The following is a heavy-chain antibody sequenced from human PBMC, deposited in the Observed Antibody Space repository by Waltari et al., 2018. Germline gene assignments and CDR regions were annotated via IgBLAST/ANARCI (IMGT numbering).Heavy chain of an antibody. V-gene: IGHV3-30*18. CDR2: IWYDGSKK. CDR1: GFTFSSYG. CDR3: AKDDGYYDSSGYSDY. J-gene: IGHJ4*02. D-gene: IGHD3-22*01. Sequence: QVQLVESGGGVVQPGRSLRLSCAASGFTFSSYGMHWVRQAPGKGLEWVAVIWYDGSKKYYADSVKGRFTISRDNSKNTLYLQMNSLRAEDTAMYYCAKDDGYYDSSGYSDYWGQGTLVTVSP.